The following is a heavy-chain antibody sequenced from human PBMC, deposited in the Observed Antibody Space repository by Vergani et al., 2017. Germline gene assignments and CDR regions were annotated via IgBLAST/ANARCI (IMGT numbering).Heavy chain of an antibody. V-gene: IGHV3-21*02. CDR3: AKPPAGYRGSYYYFDY. D-gene: IGHD1-26*01. CDR2: ISGSSSYV. Sequence: EVQLVESGGGLVKPGGSLRLSCAASGFSFSSYSMNWVRQAPGKGLEWVASISGSSSYVFYRDSVEGRFTITRDNAKKSVYLQMNSLRAEDTAMYFCAKPPAGYRGSYYYFDYWGQGTLVTVSS. J-gene: IGHJ4*02. CDR1: GFSFSSYS.